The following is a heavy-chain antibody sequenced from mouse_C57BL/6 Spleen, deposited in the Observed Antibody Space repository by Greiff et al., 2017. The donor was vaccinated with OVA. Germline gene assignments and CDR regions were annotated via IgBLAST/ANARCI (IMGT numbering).Heavy chain of an antibody. D-gene: IGHD3-3*01. J-gene: IGHJ4*01. CDR2: ISSGSSTI. V-gene: IGHV5-17*01. CDR3: AREGRYYAMDY. Sequence: VQLKESGGGLVKPGGSLKLSCAASGFTFSDYGMHWVRQAPEKGLEWVAYISSGSSTIYYADTVKGRFTISRDNAKNTLFLQMTSLRSEDTAMYYCAREGRYYAMDYWGQGTSVTVSS. CDR1: GFTFSDYG.